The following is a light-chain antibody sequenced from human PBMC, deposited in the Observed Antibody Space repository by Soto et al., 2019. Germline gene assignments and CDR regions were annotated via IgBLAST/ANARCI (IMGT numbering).Light chain of an antibody. CDR1: SSDIGAYNY. J-gene: IGLJ2*01. V-gene: IGLV2-14*01. Sequence: QSALTQPASVSASPGQSITISCTGTSSDIGAYNYVSWYQQHPGKAPKLMIYEVINRPSGASDRFSDSKSGNTASLTISGLQAEDEADYYCSSYTSSDTVIFGGGTKVTVL. CDR2: EVI. CDR3: SSYTSSDTVI.